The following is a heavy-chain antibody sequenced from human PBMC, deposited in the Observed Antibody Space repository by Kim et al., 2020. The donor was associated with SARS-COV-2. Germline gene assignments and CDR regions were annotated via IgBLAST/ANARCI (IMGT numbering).Heavy chain of an antibody. J-gene: IGHJ5*02. D-gene: IGHD6-25*01. V-gene: IGHV3-30*04. CDR2: ISVDGGRE. CDR3: AREGGGSGRAGCFDP. CDR1: GLTFSDSV. Sequence: GGSLRLSCSVSGLTFSDSVMHWVRQAPGKGLEWVTGISVDGGREHYADSVEGRFTISRDNAENMMYLQMKSLRTEDTAVDYCAREGGGSGRAGCFDPWG.